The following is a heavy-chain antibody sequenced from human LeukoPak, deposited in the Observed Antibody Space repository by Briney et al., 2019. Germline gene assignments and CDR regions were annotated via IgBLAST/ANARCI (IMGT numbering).Heavy chain of an antibody. Sequence: GGPLRLSCAASGFTFSSYAMHWVRQAPGKGLEWVAVISYDGRNKNYADSVKGRFSISRDNYKNTLYLQANSLRGEDTAIYFCTKEHRAHSYGDSWGQGTLVTVSS. CDR2: ISYDGRNK. CDR1: GFTFSSYA. V-gene: IGHV3-30*04. CDR3: TKEHRAHSYGDS. D-gene: IGHD4-17*01. J-gene: IGHJ5*02.